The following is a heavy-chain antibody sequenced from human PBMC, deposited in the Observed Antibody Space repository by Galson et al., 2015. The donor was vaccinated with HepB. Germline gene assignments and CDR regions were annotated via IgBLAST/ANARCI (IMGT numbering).Heavy chain of an antibody. CDR2: MNPNSGNT. D-gene: IGHD3-3*01. CDR1: GYTFTSYD. V-gene: IGHV1-8*01. Sequence: SVKVSCKASGYTFTSYDINWVRQATGQGLEWMGWMNPNSGNTGYAQKFQGRVTMTRNTSISTAYMELSSLRSEDTAVYYCARERRLGFLGPNRFDPWGQGTLVTVSS. CDR3: ARERRLGFLGPNRFDP. J-gene: IGHJ5*02.